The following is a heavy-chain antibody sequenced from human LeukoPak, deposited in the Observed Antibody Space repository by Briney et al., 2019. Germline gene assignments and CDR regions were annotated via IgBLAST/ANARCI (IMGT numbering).Heavy chain of an antibody. CDR3: ATDGRSSGWYGFDY. CDR2: ITSPVGRI. D-gene: IGHD6-19*01. V-gene: IGHV3-21*01. CDR1: GFTFTTYS. J-gene: IGHJ4*02. Sequence: VGSLRLSCAASGFTFTTYSMNWIRQSPGKGLEWVSSITSPVGRIYYADSLKGRITISRDNARNSLYLQMNSLTAEDTAVYYCATDGRSSGWYGFDYWGLGTLVTVSS.